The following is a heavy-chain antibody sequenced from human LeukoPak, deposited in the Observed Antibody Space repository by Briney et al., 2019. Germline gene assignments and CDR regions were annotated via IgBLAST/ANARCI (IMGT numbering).Heavy chain of an antibody. CDR2: INPNSGGT. D-gene: IGHD2-2*01. CDR1: GYTFTGYY. Sequence: GASVKVSCKASGYTFTGYYMHWVRQAPGQGLEWIGWINPNSGGTNYAQKFQGRVTMTRDTSISTAYMELSRLRSDDTAVYYCARDPSLGGVVVPAAIWGNWFDPWGQGTLVTVSS. CDR3: ARDPSLGGVVVPAAIWGNWFDP. J-gene: IGHJ5*02. V-gene: IGHV1-2*02.